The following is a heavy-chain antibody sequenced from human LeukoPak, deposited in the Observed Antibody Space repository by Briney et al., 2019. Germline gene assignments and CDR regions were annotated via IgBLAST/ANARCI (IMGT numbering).Heavy chain of an antibody. CDR3: ARGPDSGSYYFDY. CDR2: ISGSGGST. V-gene: IGHV3-23*01. D-gene: IGHD1-26*01. Sequence: GGSLRLSCAASGFTFSSYAMSWVRQAPGKGLEWVSAISGSGGSTYYADSVKGRFTISRDNAKNSLYLQMNSLRAEDTAVYYCARGPDSGSYYFDYWGQGTLVTVSS. J-gene: IGHJ4*02. CDR1: GFTFSSYA.